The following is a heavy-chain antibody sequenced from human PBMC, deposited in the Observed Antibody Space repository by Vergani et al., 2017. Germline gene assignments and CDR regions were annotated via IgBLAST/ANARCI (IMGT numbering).Heavy chain of an antibody. CDR1: GFTFSNSA. D-gene: IGHD2-21*01. Sequence: EVHLLESGGGLVQSGGSLRLSCAASGFTFSNSAVSWVRQALGRGLAWVSSISGPGLSTYYADSVKGRFTISRDDSKNTVYLQINSLRAEDTAFYYCADLYGDDGFSPFWGQGTLVTVSS. CDR3: ADLYGDDGFSPF. V-gene: IGHV3-23*01. CDR2: ISGPGLST. J-gene: IGHJ4*02.